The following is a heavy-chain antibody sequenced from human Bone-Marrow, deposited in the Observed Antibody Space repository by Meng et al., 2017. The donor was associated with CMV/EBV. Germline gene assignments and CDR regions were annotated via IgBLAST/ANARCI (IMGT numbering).Heavy chain of an antibody. CDR1: GFTFSDYY. J-gene: IGHJ4*02. CDR2: ISSSGSGGST. V-gene: IGHV3-11*01. D-gene: IGHD3-3*01. CDR3: AKDGGVRFLVWFFDY. Sequence: GGSLRLSCAASGFTFSDYYMSWIRQAPGKGLEWVSYISSSGSGGSTYYADSVKGRFTISRDNSKNTLYLQMNSLRAEDTAVYYCAKDGGVRFLVWFFDYWGQGTLVTVSS.